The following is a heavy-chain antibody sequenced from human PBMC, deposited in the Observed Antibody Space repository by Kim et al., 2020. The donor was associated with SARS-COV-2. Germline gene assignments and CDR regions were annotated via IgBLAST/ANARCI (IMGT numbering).Heavy chain of an antibody. CDR1: GGSISSGGYY. CDR2: IYYSGST. V-gene: IGHV4-31*03. D-gene: IGHD5-18*01. J-gene: IGHJ4*02. CDR3: AREERGYSYGYSEYFDY. Sequence: SETLSLTCTVSGGSISSGGYYCSWIRQHPGKGLEWIGYIYYSGSTYYNPSLKSRVTISVDKSKNQFSLKLSSVTAADTAVYYCAREERGYSYGYSEYFDYWGQGTLVTVSS.